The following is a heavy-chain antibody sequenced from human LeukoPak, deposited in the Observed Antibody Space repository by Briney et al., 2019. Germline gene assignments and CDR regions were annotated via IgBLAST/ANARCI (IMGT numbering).Heavy chain of an antibody. Sequence: GGSLRLSCAASGFTFSTNSMNWVRQAPGKGLEWVSYISSTGGTIYYADSMKGRFTISRDNAKNSLYLQMNSLRAEDTALYYCAKGHYDSSGYSHLGYYYGMDVWGQGTTVTVSS. D-gene: IGHD3-22*01. CDR3: AKGHYDSSGYSHLGYYYGMDV. J-gene: IGHJ6*02. V-gene: IGHV3-48*04. CDR1: GFTFSTNS. CDR2: ISSTGGTI.